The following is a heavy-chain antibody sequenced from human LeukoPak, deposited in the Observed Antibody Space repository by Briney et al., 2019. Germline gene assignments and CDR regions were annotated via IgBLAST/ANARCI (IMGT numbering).Heavy chain of an antibody. J-gene: IGHJ4*02. Sequence: SETLSLTCTVSGGSISSRSYHWGRIRQPPGKGLEWIGSIYYSGDTYYNPSLKSRVTISVDTSKNQFSLKLSSVTAADTAVYYCVRHRSGGYSYGVLDYSGQGTLVTVSS. CDR2: IYYSGDT. CDR1: GGSISSRSYH. CDR3: VRHRSGGYSYGVLDY. V-gene: IGHV4-39*01. D-gene: IGHD5-18*01.